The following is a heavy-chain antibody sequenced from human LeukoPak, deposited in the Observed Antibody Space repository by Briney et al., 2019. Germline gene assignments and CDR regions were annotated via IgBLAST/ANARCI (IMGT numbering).Heavy chain of an antibody. D-gene: IGHD1-1*01. CDR2: IYHSGST. CDR1: GGSISSGGYS. J-gene: IGHJ4*02. Sequence: PSETLSLTCAVSGGSISSGGYSWSWIRQPPGKGLEWIGYIYHSGSTDYNPSLKSRVTISVDTSKNQFSLKLSSVTAADTAVYYCVRDRELAYWGQGILVTLSS. CDR3: VRDRELAY. V-gene: IGHV4-30-2*01.